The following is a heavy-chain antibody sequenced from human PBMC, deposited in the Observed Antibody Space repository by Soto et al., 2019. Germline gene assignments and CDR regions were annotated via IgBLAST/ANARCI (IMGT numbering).Heavy chain of an antibody. CDR1: GFSLSTSGVG. D-gene: IGHD6-19*01. Sequence: QITLKESGPTLVKPTQTLTLTCTFSGFSLSTSGVGVGWIRQPPGKALEWPALIYWDDDKRYSPSLKSRLTITKDTSKNQVVLTMTNMDPVDTSTYCCAHRLYGYSCGWGAFDIWGQGTMVTVSS. CDR3: AHRLYGYSCGWGAFDI. J-gene: IGHJ3*02. V-gene: IGHV2-5*02. CDR2: IYWDDDK.